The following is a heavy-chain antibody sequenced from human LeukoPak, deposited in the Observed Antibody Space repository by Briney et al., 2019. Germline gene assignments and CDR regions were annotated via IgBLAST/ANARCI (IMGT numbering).Heavy chain of an antibody. J-gene: IGHJ6*02. CDR2: IIPIFGTA. CDR1: GGTFSSYA. D-gene: IGHD5-12*01. V-gene: IGHV1-69*01. Sequence: ASVTVSCTASGGTFSSYAISWVRQAPGQGLEWMGGIIPIFGTANYAQKFQGRVTITADESTSTAYMELSSLRSEDTAVYYCAREIVATTHYYYYYGMDVWGQGTTVTVSS. CDR3: AREIVATTHYYYYYGMDV.